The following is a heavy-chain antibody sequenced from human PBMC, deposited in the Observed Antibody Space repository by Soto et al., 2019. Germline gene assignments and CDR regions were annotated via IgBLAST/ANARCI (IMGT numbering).Heavy chain of an antibody. D-gene: IGHD6-13*01. V-gene: IGHV1-3*01. Sequence: ASVKVSCKASGYTFTSYAMHWVRQAPGQRLEWMGWINAGNGNTKYSQKFQGRVTITRDTSANTAYMELSSLRSEDTAVYYCARDSRACIPVAGTSRCIDVWGQGPTVTGSS. CDR3: ARDSRACIPVAGTSRCIDV. CDR2: INAGNGNT. J-gene: IGHJ6*02. CDR1: GYTFTSYA.